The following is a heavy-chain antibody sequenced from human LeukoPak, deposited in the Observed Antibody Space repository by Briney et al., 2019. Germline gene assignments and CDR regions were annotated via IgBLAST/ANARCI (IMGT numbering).Heavy chain of an antibody. CDR3: AKKHPGCGRMIVVVSLDY. CDR1: GFSFSSYS. Sequence: GRSLTLSWAVAGFSFSSYSTSWVRQAAGEGRGWVSAMRGSGGSTYYGDSGKGRLTICRDNSKNTLYLQMNSLGAEDTAVYSCAKKHPGCGRMIVVVSLDYWGQGTLVTVSS. CDR2: MRGSGGST. V-gene: IGHV3-23*01. D-gene: IGHD3-22*01. J-gene: IGHJ4*02.